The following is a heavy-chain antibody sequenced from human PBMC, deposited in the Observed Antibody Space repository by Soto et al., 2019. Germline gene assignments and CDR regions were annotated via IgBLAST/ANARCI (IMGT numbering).Heavy chain of an antibody. CDR3: AKGTRGVLLTTVTQFYYYYYMDV. CDR2: ISGSGGST. J-gene: IGHJ6*03. Sequence: GGFLRLSWAASGFTISSYAMSWVRQAPGKGLEWVSAISGSGGSTYYADSVKGRFTISRDNSKNTLYLQMNSLRAEDTAVYYCAKGTRGVLLTTVTQFYYYYYMDVWGKGTTVTVSS. V-gene: IGHV3-23*01. CDR1: GFTISSYA. D-gene: IGHD4-17*01.